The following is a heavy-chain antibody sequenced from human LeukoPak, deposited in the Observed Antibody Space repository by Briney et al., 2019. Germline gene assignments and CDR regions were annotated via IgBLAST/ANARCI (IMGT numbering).Heavy chain of an antibody. CDR1: GYTFTSYY. J-gene: IGHJ6*02. V-gene: IGHV1-46*01. CDR2: INPSGGST. CDR3: ARDRGSGWYYYYYGMDV. Sequence: ASAKVSCKASGYTFTSYYMHWVRQAPGQGLEWMGIINPSGGSTSYAQKFQGRVTMTRDTSTSTVYMELSSLRSEDTAVYYCARDRGSGWYYYYYGMDVWGQGTTVTVSS. D-gene: IGHD6-19*01.